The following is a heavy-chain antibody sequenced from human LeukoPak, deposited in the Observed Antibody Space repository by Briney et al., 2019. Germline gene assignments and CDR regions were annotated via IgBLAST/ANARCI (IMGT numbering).Heavy chain of an antibody. CDR2: INAVNGNT. CDR3: ARDKSTTVRFLQYY. Sequence: GASVKVSCKASGYTFINYAINWGRQAPGQRPEWVGWINAVNGNTKYSQKFQGRVSMTRDMSISTAYMELSSLRSDDTAVYYCARDKSTTVRFLQYYWGQGTLVTVSS. V-gene: IGHV1-3*01. CDR1: GYTFINYA. J-gene: IGHJ4*02. D-gene: IGHD3-3*01.